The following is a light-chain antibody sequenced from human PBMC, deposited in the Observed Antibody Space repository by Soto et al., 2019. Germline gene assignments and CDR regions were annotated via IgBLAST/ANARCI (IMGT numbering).Light chain of an antibody. J-gene: IGKJ4*01. V-gene: IGKV3-20*01. Sequence: DIVLTQSPGTLFLSPGERATLSCRASQSVTYGYLAWYQLKPGQAPRLLIFGASIRATGIPARFSGSGSGTDFTLSISRLETEDFAVYYCQQYVTSQLTFGGGTKVAIK. CDR1: QSVTYGY. CDR3: QQYVTSQLT. CDR2: GAS.